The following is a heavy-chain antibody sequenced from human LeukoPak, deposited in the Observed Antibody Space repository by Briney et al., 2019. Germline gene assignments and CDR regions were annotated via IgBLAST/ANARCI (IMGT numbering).Heavy chain of an antibody. CDR2: IKQDGSEK. D-gene: IGHD3-10*01. CDR1: GFTFSSYW. J-gene: IGHJ6*02. CDR3: ASDLMVRGVPNVYYYYGMDV. V-gene: IGHV3-7*01. Sequence: GGSLRLSCAASGFTFSSYWMSWVRQAPGKGLEWVANIKQDGSEKYYVDSVKGRFTISRDNAKNSLYLQMNSLRAEDTAVYYCASDLMVRGVPNVYYYYGMDVWGQGTTVTVSS.